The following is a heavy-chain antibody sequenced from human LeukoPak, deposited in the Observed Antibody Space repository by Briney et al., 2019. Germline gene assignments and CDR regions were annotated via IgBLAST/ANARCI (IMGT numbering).Heavy chain of an antibody. CDR2: ISSSSIYI. J-gene: IGHJ4*02. CDR1: GFTFSTYS. CDR3: ANLYGSGTLFDY. D-gene: IGHD3-10*01. V-gene: IGHV3-21*01. Sequence: GGSLRLSCAASGFTFSTYSMNWVRQAPGKGLEWVSSISSSSIYIYYADSVKGRFTISRDNSKNTLYLQMNSLRAEDTAVYYCANLYGSGTLFDYWGQGTLVTVSS.